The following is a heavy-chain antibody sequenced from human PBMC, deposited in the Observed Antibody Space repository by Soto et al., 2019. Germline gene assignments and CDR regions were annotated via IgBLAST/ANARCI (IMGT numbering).Heavy chain of an antibody. D-gene: IGHD3-10*01. V-gene: IGHV4-34*01. CDR1: GGSFSGYY. CDR2: INHSGST. Sequence: SETLSLTCAVYGGSFSGYYWSWIRQPPGKGLEWIGEINHSGSTNYNPSLKSRVTISVDTSKNQFSLKLSSVTAADTAVYYCARALITMVRGVIITKYYYYYYGMDVWGQGTTVTVSS. J-gene: IGHJ6*02. CDR3: ARALITMVRGVIITKYYYYYYGMDV.